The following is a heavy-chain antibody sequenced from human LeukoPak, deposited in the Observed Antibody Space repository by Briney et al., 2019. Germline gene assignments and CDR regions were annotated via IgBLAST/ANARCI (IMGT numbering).Heavy chain of an antibody. V-gene: IGHV3-23*01. CDR3: AKDTTAWWYHMAYMNV. CDR1: GFSLSTYA. D-gene: IGHD2-15*01. Sequence: GGSLRLSCAASGFSLSTYALSWVRQAPGGGLEWVAAISGSGGKTYHADSVKGRFTISKDNSENRLSLQMDSLRAEDTAVYFCAKDTTAWWYHMAYMNVWGKGTTVTVSS. J-gene: IGHJ6*03. CDR2: ISGSGGKT.